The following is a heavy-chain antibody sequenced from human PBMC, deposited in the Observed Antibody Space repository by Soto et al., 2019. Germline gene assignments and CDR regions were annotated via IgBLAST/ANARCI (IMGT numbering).Heavy chain of an antibody. CDR3: AKDLGQGPQWLVPYYFDY. D-gene: IGHD6-19*01. CDR2: ISGSGGST. CDR1: GFTFSSYA. J-gene: IGHJ4*02. V-gene: IGHV3-23*01. Sequence: PGGSLRLSCAASGFTFSSYAMSWVRQAPGKGLEWVSAISGSGGSTYYADSVKGRFTISRDNSKNTLYLQMNSLRAEDTAVYYCAKDLGQGPQWLVPYYFDYWGQGTLVTVSS.